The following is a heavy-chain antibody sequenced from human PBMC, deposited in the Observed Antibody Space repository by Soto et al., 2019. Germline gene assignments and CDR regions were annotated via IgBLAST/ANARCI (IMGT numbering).Heavy chain of an antibody. CDR3: ARELDGIDV. J-gene: IGHJ6*02. V-gene: IGHV3-11*05. CDR2: ITSSGSYT. Sequence: QVQLVESGGGLANPGGSRRPSCAASGLTSRDYYLSWFPQAPGKGLEWVSYITSSGSYTKYADPVQGRFTISRDNAKNSLYLQMNSLRAEDTAVYYCARELDGIDVWGQGTTVTVSS. CDR1: GLTSRDYY.